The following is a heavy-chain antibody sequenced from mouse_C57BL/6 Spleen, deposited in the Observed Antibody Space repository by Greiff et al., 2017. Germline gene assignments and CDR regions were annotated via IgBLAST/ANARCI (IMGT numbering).Heavy chain of an antibody. Sequence: EVQVVASGGGLVKPGGSLKLSCAASGFTFSSYAMSWVRQTPEKRLEWVATISDGGSYTYYPDNVKGRFTISRDNAKNNLYLQMSHLKSEDTAMYYCARDWRLRSYYYAMDYWGQGTSVTVSS. V-gene: IGHV5-4*01. J-gene: IGHJ4*01. D-gene: IGHD2-4*01. CDR2: ISDGGSYT. CDR1: GFTFSSYA. CDR3: ARDWRLRSYYYAMDY.